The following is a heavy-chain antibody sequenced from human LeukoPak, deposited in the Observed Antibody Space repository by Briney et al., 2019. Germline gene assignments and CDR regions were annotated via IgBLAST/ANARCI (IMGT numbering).Heavy chain of an antibody. V-gene: IGHV4-59*01. CDR1: GGSISSYY. J-gene: IGHJ4*02. CDR3: AREKNDSSGTYDY. CDR2: IYYSGST. Sequence: SETLSLTCTVSGGSISSYYWSWIRQPPGKGLEWIGYIYYSGSTNYNPSLKSRVTISVDTSKNQFSLKLSSVTAADTAVYYCAREKNDSSGTYDYWGQGTLVTVSS. D-gene: IGHD3-22*01.